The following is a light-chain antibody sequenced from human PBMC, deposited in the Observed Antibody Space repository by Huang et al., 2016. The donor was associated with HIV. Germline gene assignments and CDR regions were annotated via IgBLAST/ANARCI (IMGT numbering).Light chain of an antibody. CDR3: LQTLNTPPT. CDR1: QFISNF. J-gene: IGKJ1*01. Sequence: DIQMTPFPSSLSASVGDRVTITCRVRQFISNFLNWYQQKPWKAPNRVIYAASTLQRGFPSRYSGSGSDRDFTLTISGLRPGDFATYYCLQTLNTPPTFGQGTKV. CDR2: AAS. V-gene: IGKV1-39*01.